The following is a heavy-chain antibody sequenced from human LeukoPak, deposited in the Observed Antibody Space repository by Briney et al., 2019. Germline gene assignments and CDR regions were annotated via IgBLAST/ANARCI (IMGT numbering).Heavy chain of an antibody. CDR3: AKGPPITIFGVVTTNFDY. D-gene: IGHD3-3*01. V-gene: IGHV3-33*06. J-gene: IGHJ4*02. CDR1: GFTFSSYG. CDR2: IWYDGSNK. Sequence: AGGSLRLSCAASGFTFSSYGMHWVRQAPGKGLGWVAVIWYDGSNKYYADSVKGRFTISRDNSKNTLYLQMNSLRAEDTAVYYCAKGPPITIFGVVTTNFDYWGQGTLVTVSS.